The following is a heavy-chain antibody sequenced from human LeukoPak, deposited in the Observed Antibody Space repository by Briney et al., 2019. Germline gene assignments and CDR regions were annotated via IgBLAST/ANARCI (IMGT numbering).Heavy chain of an antibody. Sequence: SVKVSCKASGYTFTSYGISWVRQAPGQGLEWMGGIIPIFGTANYAQKFQGRVTITTDESTSTAYMELSSLRSEDTAVYYCARGPQWGYRSSFHYFDYWGQGTLVTVSS. V-gene: IGHV1-69*05. CDR1: GYTFTSYG. CDR3: ARGPQWGYRSSFHYFDY. CDR2: IIPIFGTA. D-gene: IGHD6-6*01. J-gene: IGHJ4*02.